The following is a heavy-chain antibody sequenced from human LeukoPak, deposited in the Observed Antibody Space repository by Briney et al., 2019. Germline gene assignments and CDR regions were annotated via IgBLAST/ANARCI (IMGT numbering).Heavy chain of an antibody. CDR1: GFTFSTYG. CDR3: ARDADISGHYSHFDY. CDR2: MFFDEVNI. J-gene: IGHJ4*02. Sequence: AGRSLRLSCAASGFTFSTYGLHWVRQAPGKGLGWVAVMFFDEVNIYYAESVKGRFTISRDNAMDTLYLQMDSLRPEDTAVYYCARDADISGHYSHFDYWGPGTLVTVSS. V-gene: IGHV3-30*03. D-gene: IGHD3-22*01.